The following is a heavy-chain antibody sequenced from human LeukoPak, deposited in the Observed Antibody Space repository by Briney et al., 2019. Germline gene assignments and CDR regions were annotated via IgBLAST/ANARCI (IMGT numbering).Heavy chain of an antibody. J-gene: IGHJ4*02. V-gene: IGHV1-69*04. CDR3: TRDSSSSGRSFDY. CDR2: VIPILGIA. D-gene: IGHD6-6*01. Sequence: SVKVSCKASGGTFSSYAISWVRQAPGQGLEWMGRVIPILGIANYAQKFQGRVTITADKSTSTAYMELSSLRSEDTAVYYCTRDSSSSGRSFDYWGQGTLVTISS. CDR1: GGTFSSYA.